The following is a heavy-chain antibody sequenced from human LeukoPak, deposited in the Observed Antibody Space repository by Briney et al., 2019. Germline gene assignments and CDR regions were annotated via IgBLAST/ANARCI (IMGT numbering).Heavy chain of an antibody. D-gene: IGHD3-22*01. CDR3: ARRNNYYDNPPLGDFDY. J-gene: IGHJ4*02. CDR2: IYYSGST. V-gene: IGHV4-39*01. Sequence: KPSETLSLTCTVSGGSISSSSYYWGWIRQPPGKGLEWIGSIYYSGSTYYNPSLKSRVTISVDTSKNQFSLKLSSVTAADTAVYYCARRNNYYDNPPLGDFDYWGQGTLVTVSS. CDR1: GGSISSSSYY.